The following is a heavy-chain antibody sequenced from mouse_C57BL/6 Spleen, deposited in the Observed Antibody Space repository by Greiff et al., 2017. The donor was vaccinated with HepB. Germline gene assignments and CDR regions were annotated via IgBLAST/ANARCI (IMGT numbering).Heavy chain of an antibody. CDR1: GFTFSSYA. CDR2: ISSGGDYI. Sequence: EVKLVESGEGLVKPGGSLKLSCAASGFTFSSYAMSWVRQTPEKRLEWVAYISSGGDYIYYADTVKGRFTISRDNARNTLYLQMSSLKSEDTAMYYCTREGGFTTVVATAGSRFAYWGQGTLVTVSA. J-gene: IGHJ3*01. D-gene: IGHD1-1*01. CDR3: TREGGFTTVVATAGSRFAY. V-gene: IGHV5-9-1*02.